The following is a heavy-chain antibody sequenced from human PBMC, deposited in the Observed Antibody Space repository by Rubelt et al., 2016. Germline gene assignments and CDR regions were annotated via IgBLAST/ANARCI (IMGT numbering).Heavy chain of an antibody. J-gene: IGHJ6*02. CDR1: GFTFDASG. D-gene: IGHD4-11*01. Sequence: CAGSGFTFDASGMHWVRQAPGKGLVWVSRINFDESSTNYADSVRGRFTISRDNAKKLLYLQMTSLRAEDTAVYYCASQVTYSNYGRGLDVWGRGTTVTVSS. CDR3: ASQVTYSNYGRGLDV. CDR2: INFDESST. V-gene: IGHV3-74*01.